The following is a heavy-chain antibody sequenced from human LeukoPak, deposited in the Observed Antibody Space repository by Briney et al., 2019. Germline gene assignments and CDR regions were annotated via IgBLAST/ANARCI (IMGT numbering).Heavy chain of an antibody. Sequence: ASVKVSCKASGGTFSSYAISWVRQAPGQGLEWMGWINPNSGGTNYAQKFQGRVTMTRDTSISTAYMELSRLRSDDTAVYYCARDPVDTAMAPDYWGQGTLVTVSS. D-gene: IGHD5-18*01. CDR1: GGTFSSYA. CDR2: INPNSGGT. V-gene: IGHV1-2*02. CDR3: ARDPVDTAMAPDY. J-gene: IGHJ4*02.